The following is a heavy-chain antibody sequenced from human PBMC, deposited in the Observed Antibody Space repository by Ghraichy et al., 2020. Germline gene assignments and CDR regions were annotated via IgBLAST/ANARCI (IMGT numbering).Heavy chain of an antibody. CDR1: GFTFSSYW. Sequence: GESLNISCAASGFTFSSYWMSWVRQAPGKGLEWVANIKQDGSEKYYVDSVKGRFTISRDNAKNSLYLQMNSLRAEDTAVYYCARDFGSGSYRVGVDYWGQGTLVTVSS. D-gene: IGHD1-26*01. V-gene: IGHV3-7*01. CDR3: ARDFGSGSYRVGVDY. J-gene: IGHJ4*02. CDR2: IKQDGSEK.